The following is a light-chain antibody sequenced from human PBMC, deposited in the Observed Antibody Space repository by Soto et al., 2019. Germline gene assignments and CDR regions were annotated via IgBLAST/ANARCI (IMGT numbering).Light chain of an antibody. Sequence: QSVLTQPPSVSGAPGQRVTLSCTGSSSNIGAGYDVHWYQQLPGTAPKLLIYGNSNRPSGVPDQFSGSKSGTSASLAITGLQAEDEADYYCQSYDSSLSGSVLGTGTKLTVL. CDR2: GNS. J-gene: IGLJ1*01. V-gene: IGLV1-40*01. CDR3: QSYDSSLSGSV. CDR1: SSNIGAGYD.